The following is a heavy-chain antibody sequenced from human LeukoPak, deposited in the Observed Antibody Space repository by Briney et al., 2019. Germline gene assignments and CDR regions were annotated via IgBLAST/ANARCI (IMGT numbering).Heavy chain of an antibody. V-gene: IGHV4-61*01. CDR2: IYYSGST. J-gene: IGHJ5*02. D-gene: IGHD5-18*01. CDR3: AREGRYVDTAMLYNWFDP. CDR1: GGSVSSGSYY. Sequence: SETLSLTCTVSGGSVSSGSYYWSWIRQPPGKGQEWIGYIYYSGSTNYNPSLKSRVTISVDTSKNQFSLKLSSVTAADTAVYYCAREGRYVDTAMLYNWFDPWGQGTLVTVSS.